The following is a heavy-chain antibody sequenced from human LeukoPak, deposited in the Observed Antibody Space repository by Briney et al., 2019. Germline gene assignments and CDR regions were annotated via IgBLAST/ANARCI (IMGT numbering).Heavy chain of an antibody. D-gene: IGHD5-24*01. J-gene: IGHJ6*02. CDR1: GGSFSGYY. Sequence: PSETLSLTCAVYGGSFSGYYWSWIRQPPGKGLEWIGEINHSGSTNYNPSLKSRVTMSVDTSKNQFSLKLSSVTAADTAVYYCARGRSWCLEMATIPHYYYGMDVWGQGTTVTVSS. CDR2: INHSGST. CDR3: ARGRSWCLEMATIPHYYYGMDV. V-gene: IGHV4-34*01.